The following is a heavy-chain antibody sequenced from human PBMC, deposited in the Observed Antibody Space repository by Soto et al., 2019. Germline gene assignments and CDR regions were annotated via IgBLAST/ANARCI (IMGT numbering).Heavy chain of an antibody. CDR2: ISHKSSGS. CDR1: GFTFSNYA. V-gene: IGHV3-48*02. Sequence: VWSLILSCAASGFTFSNYAMNSVRQAPGKGLEWVSYISHKSSGSYHADFVKGRFTISRDNAKNSLYLQMNSLRDEETAVSYCARDPDSSTTGAIMDYWGQGTLVTVS. D-gene: IGHD4-17*01. J-gene: IGHJ4*02. CDR3: ARDPDSSTTGAIMDY.